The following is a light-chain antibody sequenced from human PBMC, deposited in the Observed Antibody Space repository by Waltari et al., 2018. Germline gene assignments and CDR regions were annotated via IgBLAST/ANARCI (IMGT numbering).Light chain of an antibody. V-gene: IGKV1-5*03. J-gene: IGKJ3*01. CDR2: KAS. CDR1: QSISRC. Sequence: DIQMTQSPSTVSASLGDRATITCRASQSISRCLAWYQQKPGKAPKLLIHKASSLQSGVPSRFSGSGTGTEFTLNITSLQPDDFATYYCQHYNSFSALFTFGPGTQVDIK. CDR3: QHYNSFSALFT.